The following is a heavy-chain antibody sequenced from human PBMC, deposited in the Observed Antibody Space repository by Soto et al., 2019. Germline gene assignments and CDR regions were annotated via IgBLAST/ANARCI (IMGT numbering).Heavy chain of an antibody. CDR3: AREYDYGDYSYFDY. J-gene: IGHJ4*02. CDR1: GVTFCNYW. CDR2: IKQAGNEN. Sequence: PGGSLRLSCAASGVTFCNYWMGGVRKAPGKGLEWVATIKQAGNENYYVDSVKGRFTISRDNAKNSLYLQLNGLRADDTAVYYCAREYDYGDYSYFDYWGPGTLVTVSS. D-gene: IGHD4-17*01. V-gene: IGHV3-7*01.